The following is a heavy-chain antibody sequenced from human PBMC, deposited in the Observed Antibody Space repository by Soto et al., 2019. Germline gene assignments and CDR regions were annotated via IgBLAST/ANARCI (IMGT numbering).Heavy chain of an antibody. V-gene: IGHV3-30-3*01. J-gene: IGHJ4*02. CDR2: ISYEGSSE. CDR3: ARVGVAVAGDY. D-gene: IGHD6-19*01. Sequence: GGSLRLSCATSGFNFGVFAMCWIRQAPRKGLEWVAGISYEGSSEYYPDSVKGRFTISRDNSKNTLYLQINSLRAEDTSMYYCARVGVAVAGDYWGQGTLVTVSS. CDR1: GFNFGVFA.